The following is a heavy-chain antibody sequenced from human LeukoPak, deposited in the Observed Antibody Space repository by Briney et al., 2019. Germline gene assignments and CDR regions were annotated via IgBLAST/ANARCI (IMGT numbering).Heavy chain of an antibody. CDR2: IIPIFGTA. CDR1: GGTFSSYA. Sequence: SVKVSCKASGGTFSSYAISWVRQAPGQGLEWMGGIIPIFGTANYAQKFQGRVTITADESTSTAYMELSSLRSEDTAVYYCATRGFGNTDHRNYYYMDVWGKGTTVTVSS. J-gene: IGHJ6*03. V-gene: IGHV1-69*13. CDR3: ATRGFGNTDHRNYYYMDV. D-gene: IGHD1-14*01.